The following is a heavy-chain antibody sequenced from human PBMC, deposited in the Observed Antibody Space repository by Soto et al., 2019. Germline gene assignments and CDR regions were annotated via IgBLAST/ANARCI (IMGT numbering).Heavy chain of an antibody. CDR3: ARDAGYCSGGSCYTYYFDY. J-gene: IGHJ4*02. V-gene: IGHV3-30-3*01. CDR1: GFTFSSYA. CDR2: ISYDGSNK. Sequence: QVQLVESGGGVVQPGRSLRLSCAASGFTFSSYAMHWVRQAPGKGLEWVAVISYDGSNKYYADSVKGRFTISRDNSKNTLYLQMNSLRAEDPAVYYCARDAGYCSGGSCYTYYFDYLGQGTLVTVSS. D-gene: IGHD2-15*01.